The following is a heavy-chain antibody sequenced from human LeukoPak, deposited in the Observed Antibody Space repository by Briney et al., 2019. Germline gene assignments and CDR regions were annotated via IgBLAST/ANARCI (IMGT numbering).Heavy chain of an antibody. V-gene: IGHV3-30*02. CDR1: EFTFSSYG. D-gene: IGHD2-2*02. J-gene: IGHJ4*02. CDR2: IRYDGSNK. CDR3: VPAAIYYFDY. Sequence: PGGSLRLSCAASEFTFSSYGMHWVRQAPGKGLEWVAFIRYDGSNKYYADSVKGRFTISRDNSKNTLYLQMNSLRAEDTAVYYCVPAAIYYFDYWGQGTLVTVSS.